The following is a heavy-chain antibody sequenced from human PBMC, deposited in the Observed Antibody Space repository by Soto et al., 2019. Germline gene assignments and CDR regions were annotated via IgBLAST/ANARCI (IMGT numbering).Heavy chain of an antibody. J-gene: IGHJ6*02. Sequence: ASVKVSCKASGYTLTSYYMHWVRQAPGQGLEWMGIINPSGGSTSYAQKFQGRVTMTRDTSTSTVYMELSSLRSEDTAVYYCARDYGSGSYYNLYAENYYYHGMDVWGQGTTVTVSS. V-gene: IGHV1-46*01. CDR1: GYTLTSYY. CDR3: ARDYGSGSYYNLYAENYYYHGMDV. D-gene: IGHD3-10*01. CDR2: INPSGGST.